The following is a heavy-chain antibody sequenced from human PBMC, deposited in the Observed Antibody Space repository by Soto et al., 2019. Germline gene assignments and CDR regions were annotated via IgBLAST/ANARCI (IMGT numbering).Heavy chain of an antibody. V-gene: IGHV3-48*01. CDR3: ARDKYSGYDFFIVY. D-gene: IGHD5-12*01. CDR2: ISSSSSTI. CDR1: GFTFSSYS. Sequence: AGGSLRLSCAASGFTFSSYSMNWVRQAPGKGLEWVSYISSSSSTIYYADSVKGRSTISRDNAKNSLYLQMNSLRAEDTAVYYCARDKYSGYDFFIVYWGQGTLVTVSS. J-gene: IGHJ4*02.